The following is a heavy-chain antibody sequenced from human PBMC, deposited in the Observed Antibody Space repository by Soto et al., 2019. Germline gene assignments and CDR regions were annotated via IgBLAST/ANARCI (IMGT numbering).Heavy chain of an antibody. D-gene: IGHD3-16*01. V-gene: IGHV3-23*01. CDR3: ANEITPNSGMDA. CDR1: GFAFSSYA. J-gene: IGHJ6*02. CDR2: ISGSGGST. Sequence: GGSLRLSCAASGFAFSSYAMSWVRQAPGKGLEWVSAISGSGGSTYYADSVKGRFTISRDNSKNTLYLQMNSLRAEDTAVYYCANEITPNSGMDAWGQRDALTVSS.